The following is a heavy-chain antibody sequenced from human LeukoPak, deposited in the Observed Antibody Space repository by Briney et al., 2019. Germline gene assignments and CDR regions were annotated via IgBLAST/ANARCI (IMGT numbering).Heavy chain of an antibody. D-gene: IGHD5-18*01. Sequence: SVKVSCKTSGGTFSSSAITWVRQAPGQGLEWMGRIIPVLNITTYAQKFQGSVTITADTSTSTVYMELSSLRSEETAVCYCARDQGLTAPPPYGLDVWGQGTTVIVSS. CDR3: ARDQGLTAPPPYGLDV. CDR1: GGTFSSSA. V-gene: IGHV1-69*04. CDR2: IIPVLNIT. J-gene: IGHJ6*02.